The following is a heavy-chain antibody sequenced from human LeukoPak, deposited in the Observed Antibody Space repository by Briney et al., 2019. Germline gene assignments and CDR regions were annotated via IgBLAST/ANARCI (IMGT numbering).Heavy chain of an antibody. CDR2: INHSGST. D-gene: IGHD3-10*01. Sequence: SETLSLTCAVYGGSFSGYYWTWIRQPPGKGLEWIGEINHSGSTNYNPSLKSGVTISIDTSKSQFSLKLSSVTAADTAVYYCARGPYYFGSGTDYNRFNVVYWGQGTLVTVSS. V-gene: IGHV4-34*01. J-gene: IGHJ4*02. CDR1: GGSFSGYY. CDR3: ARGPYYFGSGTDYNRFNVVY.